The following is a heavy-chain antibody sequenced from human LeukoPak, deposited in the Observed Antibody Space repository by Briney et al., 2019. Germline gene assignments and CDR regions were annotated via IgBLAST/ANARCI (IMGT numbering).Heavy chain of an antibody. CDR1: GGSISSSSYY. CDR2: IYYSGST. D-gene: IGHD2-15*01. V-gene: IGHV4-39*01. Sequence: KTSETLSLTCTVSGGSISSSSYYWGWIRQPPGKGLEWIGSIYYSGSTYYNPSLKSRVTISVDTSKNQLSLKLSSVTAADTAVYYCASLGYCSGGSCYQGTEIDYWGQGTLVTVSS. CDR3: ASLGYCSGGSCYQGTEIDY. J-gene: IGHJ4*02.